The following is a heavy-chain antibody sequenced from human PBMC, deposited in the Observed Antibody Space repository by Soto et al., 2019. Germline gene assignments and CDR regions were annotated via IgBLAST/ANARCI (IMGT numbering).Heavy chain of an antibody. CDR1: GYTFTSYG. CDR3: ARDPRLWFGEGDYYYGMDV. J-gene: IGHJ6*02. CDR2: ISANNGNT. V-gene: IGHV1-18*01. D-gene: IGHD3-10*01. Sequence: QVQLVQSGAEVKKPGASVKVSCKPSGYTFTSYGITWVRQAPGQGLEWMGWISANNGNTNYAQKLQGRVTMTTDTSTSTAYMELRSLRSDDTAVYYCARDPRLWFGEGDYYYGMDVWGQGTTVTVSS.